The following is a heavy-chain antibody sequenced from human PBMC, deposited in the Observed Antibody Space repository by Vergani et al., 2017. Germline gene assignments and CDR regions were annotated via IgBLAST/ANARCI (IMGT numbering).Heavy chain of an antibody. J-gene: IGHJ3*02. CDR1: GGTFSSYA. CDR2: IIPIFGTA. Sequence: QVQLVQSGAEVKKPGSSVKVSCKASGGTFSSYAISWVRQAPGQGLEWMGGIIPIFGTANYAQKFQGRVTITADESTSTAYMELSSLRSEDTAVSYCAGAAARYGRHPPMGPYEYVWGSRKGDAFDIWGQGTMVTVSS. V-gene: IGHV1-69*01. CDR3: AGAAARYGRHPPMGPYEYVWGSRKGDAFDI. D-gene: IGHD3-16*01.